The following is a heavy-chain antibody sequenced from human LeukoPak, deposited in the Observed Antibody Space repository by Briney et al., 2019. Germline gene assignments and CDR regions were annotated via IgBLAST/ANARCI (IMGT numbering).Heavy chain of an antibody. D-gene: IGHD6-13*01. Sequence: SETLSLTCTVSGGSISSYYWSWIRQPPGKGLEWIGYIYYSGSTNYNPSLKSRVTISVDTSKNQFSLKLSSVTAADTAVYYCARDPFRIAAAVWFDPWGQGTLVTVSS. CDR2: IYYSGST. V-gene: IGHV4-59*12. J-gene: IGHJ5*02. CDR3: ARDPFRIAAAVWFDP. CDR1: GGSISSYY.